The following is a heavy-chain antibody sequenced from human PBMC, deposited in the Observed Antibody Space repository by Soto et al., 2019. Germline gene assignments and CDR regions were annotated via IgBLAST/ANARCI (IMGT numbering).Heavy chain of an antibody. CDR3: AREGYYSGSGSYSPPRYYGMDV. CDR1: GYTFISYG. Sequence: QVQLVQSGAEVKKPGSSVKVSCKASGYTFISYGISWVRQAPGQGLEWMGWISAYNDYTNYAQKLQGRVTMTTDTATGIAYLELRSLRSEDTAVYYCAREGYYSGSGSYSPPRYYGMDVWGQGTTVTVSS. CDR2: ISAYNDYT. J-gene: IGHJ6*02. D-gene: IGHD3-10*01. V-gene: IGHV1-18*01.